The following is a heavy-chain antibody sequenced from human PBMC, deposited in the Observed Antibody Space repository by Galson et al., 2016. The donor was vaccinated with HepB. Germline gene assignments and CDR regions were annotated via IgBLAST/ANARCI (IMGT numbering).Heavy chain of an antibody. D-gene: IGHD1-14*01. J-gene: IGHJ3*01. CDR2: INPDSGGT. V-gene: IGHV1-2*02. CDR1: GYTLTDHY. CDR3: VRGGHLRNRRGIIPFEV. Sequence: SVKVSCKASGYTLTDHYMHWMRQAPGQGLEWMGWINPDSGGTDHGQKFHDRIAMTRDTSINTAYMELSNLRSDDTALYYCVRGGHLRNRRGIIPFEVWGQGTMVTVSS.